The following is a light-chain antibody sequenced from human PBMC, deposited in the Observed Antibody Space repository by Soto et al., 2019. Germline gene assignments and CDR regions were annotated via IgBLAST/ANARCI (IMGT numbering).Light chain of an antibody. CDR1: QSVTGRS. J-gene: IGKJ1*01. CDR2: GAS. V-gene: IGKV3-20*01. Sequence: ETVLTQSPGALSLSPGDRATLSCRASQSVTGRSLAWYQQKPGQAPRLLIYGASNRATGIPDRFSGSGSGTEFTLTISRLEPEDFAVYYCQQYGSSGTFGQGTKVDIK. CDR3: QQYGSSGT.